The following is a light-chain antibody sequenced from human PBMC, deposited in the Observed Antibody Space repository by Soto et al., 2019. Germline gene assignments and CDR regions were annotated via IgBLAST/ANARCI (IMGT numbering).Light chain of an antibody. CDR2: DAS. CDR1: QSVSSY. Sequence: EIVLTQSPAILSMSPGERATLSCRASQSVSSYFAWYQQKPGQAPRLLIYDASNRATGVPARFSGRGSGTDFTLTISSLEPEDFAVYYCQQRRYWPVTFGQGTKLEIK. J-gene: IGKJ1*01. V-gene: IGKV3-11*01. CDR3: QQRRYWPVT.